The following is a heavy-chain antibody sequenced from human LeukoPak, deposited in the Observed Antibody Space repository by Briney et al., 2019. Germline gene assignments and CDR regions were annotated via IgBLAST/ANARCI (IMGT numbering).Heavy chain of an antibody. V-gene: IGHV3-66*01. D-gene: IGHD6-13*01. CDR1: GFTVSSNY. CDR2: IYSGGST. Sequence: GGSLRLSCAASGFTVSSNYMSWVRQAPGKGLEWVSVIYSGGSTYYADSVKGRFTISRDNSKNTLYLQMNSLRAEDTAVYYCAKDRSVAAAGAFDIWGQGTMVTVSS. CDR3: AKDRSVAAAGAFDI. J-gene: IGHJ3*02.